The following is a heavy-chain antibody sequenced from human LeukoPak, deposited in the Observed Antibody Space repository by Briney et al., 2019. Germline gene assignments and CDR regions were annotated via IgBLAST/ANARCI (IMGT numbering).Heavy chain of an antibody. CDR1: GGSISSYY. V-gene: IGHV4-59*12. Sequence: SETLSLTCTVSGGSISSYYWSWIRQPPGKGLEWIGYIYYSGSTNYNPSLKSRVTISVDTSKNQFSLKLSSVTAADTAVYYCARPSRRPSYYYDSSGYSHFQHWGQGTLVTVSS. CDR3: ARPSRRPSYYYDSSGYSHFQH. CDR2: IYYSGST. J-gene: IGHJ1*01. D-gene: IGHD3-22*01.